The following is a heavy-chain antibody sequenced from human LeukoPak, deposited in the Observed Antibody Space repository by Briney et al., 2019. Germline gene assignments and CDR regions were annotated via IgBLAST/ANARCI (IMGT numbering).Heavy chain of an antibody. CDR1: GFTVSSNY. Sequence: GGSLRLSCAASGFTVSSNYMSWVRQAPGKGLEWVSVIYSGGSTYYADSVKGRFTISRDNSKNTLYLQMNSLRAEDTAVYYCAREIGHMASFDYWGQGTLVTVSS. CDR3: AREIGHMASFDY. CDR2: IYSGGST. D-gene: IGHD2-21*01. J-gene: IGHJ4*02. V-gene: IGHV3-53*01.